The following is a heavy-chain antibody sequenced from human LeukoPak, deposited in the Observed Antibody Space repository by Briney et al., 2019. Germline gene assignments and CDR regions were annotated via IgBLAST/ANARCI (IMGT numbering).Heavy chain of an antibody. CDR2: IIPIFGIA. D-gene: IGHD6-13*01. J-gene: IGHJ6*04. CDR3: ARGLIAAAGTYYYYGMDV. CDR1: GGTFSSYA. Sequence: ASVKVSCKASGGTFSSYAISWVRQAPGQGLEWMGRIIPIFGIANYAQKFQGRVTITAEKSTSTAYMELSSLRSEDTAVYYCARGLIAAAGTYYYYGMDVWGKGTTVTVSS. V-gene: IGHV1-69*04.